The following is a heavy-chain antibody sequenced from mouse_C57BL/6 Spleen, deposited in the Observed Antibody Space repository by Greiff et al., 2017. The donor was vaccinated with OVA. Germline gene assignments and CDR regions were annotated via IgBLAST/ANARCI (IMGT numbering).Heavy chain of an antibody. CDR1: GYTFTDYY. Sequence: EVQLQQSGPELVKPGASVKISCKASGYTFTDYYMNWVKQSHGKSLEWIGDINPNNGGTSYNQKFKGKATLTVDKSSSTAYMELRSLTSEDSAVYYCARHAIYYGNPAWFAYWGQGTLVTVSA. CDR2: INPNNGGT. V-gene: IGHV1-26*01. CDR3: ARHAIYYGNPAWFAY. D-gene: IGHD2-1*01. J-gene: IGHJ3*01.